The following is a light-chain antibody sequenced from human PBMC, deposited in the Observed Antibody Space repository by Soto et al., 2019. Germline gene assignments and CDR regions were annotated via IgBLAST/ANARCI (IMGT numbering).Light chain of an antibody. V-gene: IGKV3-20*01. CDR1: QSISSSY. CDR2: GAS. J-gene: IGKJ1*01. Sequence: TQSPSTLSASVGDRVTITCLASQSISSSYLAWYQQKPGQAPRLLIYGASSRATGIPDRFSGSGSGTDFTLTISRLEPEDFAVYYCQQYGSSPTWTFGQGTK. CDR3: QQYGSSPTWT.